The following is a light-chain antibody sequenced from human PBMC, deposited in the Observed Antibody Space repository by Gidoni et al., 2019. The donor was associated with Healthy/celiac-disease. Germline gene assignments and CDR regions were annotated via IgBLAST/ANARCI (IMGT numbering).Light chain of an antibody. CDR2: WAA. J-gene: IGKJ3*01. Sequence: DSVMTQSPDSLAVSLGERATINCKSSQSVLYSSNNKNYLAWYQQKPGPPPKLLIYWAATRESGVPDRFSGSGSGTDFTLTISSLQAEDVAVYYCQQYYSTPLTFGPGTKVEIK. CDR3: QQYYSTPLT. V-gene: IGKV4-1*01. CDR1: QSVLYSSNNKNY.